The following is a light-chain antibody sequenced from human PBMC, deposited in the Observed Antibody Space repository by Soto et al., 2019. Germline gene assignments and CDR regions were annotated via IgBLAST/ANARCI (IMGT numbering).Light chain of an antibody. CDR1: QDINKF. CDR2: SAS. CDR3: QQLKTYPYT. J-gene: IGKJ2*01. V-gene: IGKV1-9*01. Sequence: IQLTQSPSSLSASVGDRVTLTCRASQDINKFLAWFQQTPGKAPKLLVYSASTLHSGVPSRFSGSGSVTDFALTISSLQPEDFATYYCQQLKTYPYTVGQGTRLDIK.